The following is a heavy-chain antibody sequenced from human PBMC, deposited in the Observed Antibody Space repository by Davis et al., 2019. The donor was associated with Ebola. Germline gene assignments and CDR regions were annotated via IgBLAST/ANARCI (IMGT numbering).Heavy chain of an antibody. CDR1: GGSISSSSYY. CDR3: ARGGKTSGWYYYFDY. D-gene: IGHD6-19*01. CDR2: MFHSGRT. J-gene: IGHJ4*02. Sequence: SETLSLTCTVSGGSISSSSYYWGWIRQPPGKGLEWIGYMFHSGRTNYNPSLKNRVTLSLDTSKNQFSLKLNSVTAADSAVYYCARGGKTSGWYYYFDYWGQGTLVTVSS. V-gene: IGHV4-61*05.